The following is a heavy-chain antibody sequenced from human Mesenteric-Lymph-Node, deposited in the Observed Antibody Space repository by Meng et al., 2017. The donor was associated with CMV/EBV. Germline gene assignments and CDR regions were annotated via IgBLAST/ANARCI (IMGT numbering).Heavy chain of an antibody. D-gene: IGHD2-2*01. CDR3: ARDRLGTSSEGAFDI. CDR1: GFTFSSYW. CDR2: ISSSSSYI. V-gene: IGHV3-21*04. Sequence: GESLKISCAASGFTFSSYWMSWVRQAPGKGLEWVSSISSSSSYIYYADSVKGRFTISRDNAKNSLYLQMNSLRAEDTAVYYCARDRLGTSSEGAFDIWGQGTMVTVSS. J-gene: IGHJ3*02.